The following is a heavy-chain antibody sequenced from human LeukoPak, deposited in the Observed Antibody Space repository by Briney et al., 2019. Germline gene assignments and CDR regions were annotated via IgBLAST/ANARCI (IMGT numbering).Heavy chain of an antibody. D-gene: IGHD2-15*01. J-gene: IGHJ6*02. CDR3: ARAIRQGYCSGGSCYYYGMDV. V-gene: IGHV3-21*01. CDR1: GFTFSSYS. CDR2: ISSSSSYI. Sequence: GGSLRLSCAASGFTFSSYSMNWVRQAPGKGLEWVSSISSSSSYIYYADSVKGRFTISRDNAKNPLYLQMNSLRAEDTAVYYCARAIRQGYCSGGSCYYYGMDVWGQGTTVTVSS.